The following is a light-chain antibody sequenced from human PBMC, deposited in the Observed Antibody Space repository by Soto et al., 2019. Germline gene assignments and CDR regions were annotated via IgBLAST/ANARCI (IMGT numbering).Light chain of an antibody. J-gene: IGLJ1*01. CDR1: SSNIGANYD. CDR2: TNS. Sequence: QSVLTQPPSVSGAPGQRVTISCTGSSSNIGANYDVHWYQHLPGTALKLLIYTNSNRPSGVPDRFSGSKSGTSASLAITGLQAEDEADYYCQSYDSSLSGYVVGTGTKVTVL. V-gene: IGLV1-40*01. CDR3: QSYDSSLSGYV.